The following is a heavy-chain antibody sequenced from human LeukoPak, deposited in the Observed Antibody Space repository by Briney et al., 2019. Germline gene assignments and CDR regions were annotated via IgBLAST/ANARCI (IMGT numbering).Heavy chain of an antibody. CDR2: INPNSGGT. V-gene: IGHV1-2*02. CDR3: ALSPAGYFDY. CDR1: GYAFSNFG. D-gene: IGHD6-19*01. Sequence: ASVKVSCKASGYAFSNFGISWVRQAPGQGLEWMGWINPNSGGTNYAQKFQGRVTMTRDTSISTAYMELSRLRSDDTAVYYCALSPAGYFDYWGQGTLVTVSS. J-gene: IGHJ4*02.